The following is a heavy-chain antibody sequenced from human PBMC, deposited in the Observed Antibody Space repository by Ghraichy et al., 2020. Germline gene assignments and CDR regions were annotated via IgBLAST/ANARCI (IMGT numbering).Heavy chain of an antibody. D-gene: IGHD3-10*01. CDR3: ASVTMVRGVIDY. V-gene: IGHV4-59*01. CDR2: MYYSGST. J-gene: IGHJ4*02. Sequence: SETLSLTCTVSGGSISSYYWSWIRQPPGKGLEWIGYMYYSGSTNYNPSLKSRVTISVDTSKNQFSLKLSSVTAADTAVYYCASVTMVRGVIDYWGQGTLVTVSS. CDR1: GGSISSYY.